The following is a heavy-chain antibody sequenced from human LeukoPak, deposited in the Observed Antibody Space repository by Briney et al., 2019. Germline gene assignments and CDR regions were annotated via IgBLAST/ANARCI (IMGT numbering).Heavy chain of an antibody. CDR3: AKDYSSPSEWFYYFDY. CDR1: GFTFSSYG. J-gene: IGHJ4*02. Sequence: PGGSLRLSCAASGFTFSSYGMHWVRQAPGKGLEWVAVIWYDGSNKYYADSVKGRFTISRDNSKNTLYMQMNSLRAEDTAVYYCAKDYSSPSEWFYYFDYWGQGNLVTVSS. D-gene: IGHD6-6*01. CDR2: IWYDGSNK. V-gene: IGHV3-33*06.